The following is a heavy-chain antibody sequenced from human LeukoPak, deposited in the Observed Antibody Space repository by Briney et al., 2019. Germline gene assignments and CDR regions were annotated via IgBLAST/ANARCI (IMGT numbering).Heavy chain of an antibody. CDR1: GGSISSSSYY. V-gene: IGHV4-39*07. Sequence: TPSETLSLTCTVSGGSISSSSYYWGWIRQPPGKGLEWIGSIYYSGSTYYNPSLKSRVTISVDTSKNQFSLKLSSVTAADTAVYYCARGVAAAGYFDYWGQGTLVTVSS. D-gene: IGHD6-13*01. CDR3: ARGVAAAGYFDY. J-gene: IGHJ4*02. CDR2: IYYSGST.